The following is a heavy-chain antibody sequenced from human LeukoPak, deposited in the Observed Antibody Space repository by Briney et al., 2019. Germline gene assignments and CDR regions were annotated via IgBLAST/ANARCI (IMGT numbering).Heavy chain of an antibody. CDR2: ISGSGGST. CDR3: AKTRPYCSGGSCYSGLYFDY. CDR1: GFTFSSYA. Sequence: QSGGSLRLSCAASGFTFSSYAMSWVRQAPGKGLEWVSAISGSGGSTYYADSGKGRFTIPRDNCKNTLYLQMNSLRAEDTAVYYCAKTRPYCSGGSCYSGLYFDYWGQGTLVTVSS. J-gene: IGHJ4*02. D-gene: IGHD2-15*01. V-gene: IGHV3-23*01.